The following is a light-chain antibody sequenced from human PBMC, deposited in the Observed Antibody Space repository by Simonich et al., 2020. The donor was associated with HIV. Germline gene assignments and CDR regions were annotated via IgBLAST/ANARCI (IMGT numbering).Light chain of an antibody. CDR1: QSVSSN. CDR3: QQYNNWPPERT. CDR2: VAS. Sequence: EIVMTQSPATLSVSPGERATLSCRTSQSVSSNLAWYQQKPDQAPRLLIYVASTRATGIPARFSGSGSGTEFTLTISSLQSEDFAVYYCQQYNNWPPERTFGQGTKVEIK. V-gene: IGKV3-15*01. J-gene: IGKJ1*01.